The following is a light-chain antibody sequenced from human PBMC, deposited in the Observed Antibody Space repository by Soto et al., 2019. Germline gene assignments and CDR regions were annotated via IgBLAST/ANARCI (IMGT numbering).Light chain of an antibody. J-gene: IGKJ5*01. CDR1: QSISSY. CDR2: AAS. CDR3: QQTYSTPIT. Sequence: DIQMTQSPSSLSASVGDRVTITCRASQSISSYLNWYQQKPGKAPKLLIYAASSLQSGVPSRFSGSGSGTDFNLTISSLQPEDFATYYCQQTYSTPITFGQGTRLEI. V-gene: IGKV1-39*01.